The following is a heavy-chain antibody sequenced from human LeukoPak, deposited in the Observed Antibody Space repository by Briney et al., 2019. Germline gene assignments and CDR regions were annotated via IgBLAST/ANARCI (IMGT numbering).Heavy chain of an antibody. CDR3: ARYSSGFDY. CDR2: IYYSGST. Sequence: PSETLSLTCTVSGGSISSYYWSWIRQPPGKGLEWIGYIYYSGSTNYNPSLKSRVTISVDTSKNQFSLKLSSVTAADTAVYYCARYSSGFDYWGQRTLVTVSS. CDR1: GGSISSYY. V-gene: IGHV4-59*08. J-gene: IGHJ4*02. D-gene: IGHD6-19*01.